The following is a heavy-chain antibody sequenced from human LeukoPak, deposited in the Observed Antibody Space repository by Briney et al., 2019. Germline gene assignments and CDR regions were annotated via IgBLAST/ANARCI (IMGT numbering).Heavy chain of an antibody. D-gene: IGHD3-10*01. CDR2: ISYEGGTQ. CDR1: GVTLSPYG. CDR3: AKEGTPQVSTWYDL. J-gene: IGHJ5*02. Sequence: GGSLRLSCAASGVTLSPYGLHWVRQAPGKGLEWVAVISYEGGTQHYADSVKGRFIISRDNPRNTLYLQMNILRTEDTAVYYCAKEGTPQVSTWYDLWGQGTQVIVSS. V-gene: IGHV3-30*18.